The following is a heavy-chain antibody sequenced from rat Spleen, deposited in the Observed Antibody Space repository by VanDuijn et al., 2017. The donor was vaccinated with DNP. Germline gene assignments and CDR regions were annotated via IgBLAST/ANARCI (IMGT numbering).Heavy chain of an antibody. D-gene: IGHD4-3*01. CDR2: ITNTGGST. CDR1: GFTFSKNA. Sequence: EVQLVESGGGLVQPGRSLKVSCVASGFTFSKNAMAWVRQSPTKGLEWVASITNTGGSTYYPDSVKGRFTISRDNAKSTLYLQMSKLGSEETAIYYCVREDSGVDYWGQGVMVTVSS. V-gene: IGHV5-31*01. J-gene: IGHJ2*01. CDR3: VREDSGVDY.